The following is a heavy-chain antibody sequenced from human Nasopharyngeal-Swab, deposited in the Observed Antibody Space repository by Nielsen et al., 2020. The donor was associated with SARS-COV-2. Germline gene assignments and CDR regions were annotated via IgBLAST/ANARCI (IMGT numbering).Heavy chain of an antibody. CDR2: IAYDGSNK. J-gene: IGHJ4*02. CDR3: AKDRSRVIFGVVIITYYFDY. Sequence: WIRQPEGQGLEWVAVIAYDGSNKYYADYVKGRFTISRDNAKNTLYLQMNSLRAEDTAVYYCAKDRSRVIFGVVIITYYFDYWGQGTLVTVSS. V-gene: IGHV3-30*18. D-gene: IGHD3-3*02.